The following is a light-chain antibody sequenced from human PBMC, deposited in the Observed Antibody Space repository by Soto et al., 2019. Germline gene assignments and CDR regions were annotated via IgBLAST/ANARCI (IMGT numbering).Light chain of an antibody. V-gene: IGLV2-8*01. CDR3: CSYGGGNNFYV. Sequence: QSALAQPPSASGSPGQSVTISCTGTSSDIGTYDYVSWYQHLPDKAPKLIIYEVSKRPSGVPDRFSGSKSGNTASLTVSGLQAEDEGDYYCCSYGGGNNFYVSGTGTKV. CDR1: SSDIGTYDY. CDR2: EVS. J-gene: IGLJ1*01.